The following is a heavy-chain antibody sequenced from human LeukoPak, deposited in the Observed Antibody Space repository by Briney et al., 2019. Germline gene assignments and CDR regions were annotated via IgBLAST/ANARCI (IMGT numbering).Heavy chain of an antibody. CDR1: GYTFTGYY. D-gene: IGHD6-19*01. V-gene: IGHV1-2*02. Sequence: GASVKVSCKASGYTFTGYYMHWVRQAPGQGLEWMGWINPNSGGTNYAQKFQGRVTMTRDTSISTAYMELSRLRSDDTAVYYCARDPGSSGWKDYYYYYMDVWGKGTTVTVSS. CDR2: INPNSGGT. J-gene: IGHJ6*03. CDR3: ARDPGSSGWKDYYYYYMDV.